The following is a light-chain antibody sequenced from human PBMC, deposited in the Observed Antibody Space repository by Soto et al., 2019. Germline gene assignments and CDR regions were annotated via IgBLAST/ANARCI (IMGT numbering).Light chain of an antibody. V-gene: IGLV2-14*01. Sequence: QSALTQPASVSRSPGQSITISCTGTSSDVGGYNYVSWYQQHPGKAPKLMIYEVSNRPSGVSNRLSGSKSGNTASLTISGLQAEDEADYYCSSYTSSWVFGGGTKLTVL. CDR3: SSYTSSWV. J-gene: IGLJ3*02. CDR1: SSDVGGYNY. CDR2: EVS.